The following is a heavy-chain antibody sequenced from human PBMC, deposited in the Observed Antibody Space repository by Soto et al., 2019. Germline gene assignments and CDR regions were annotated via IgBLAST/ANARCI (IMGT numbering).Heavy chain of an antibody. J-gene: IGHJ5*02. Sequence: QLQLQESGPGLVKPSETLSLTCTVSGGSISSSSYYWGWIRQPPGKGLEWIGSIYYSGSTYYNPSLKSRVTISVDTSKNQFSLKLSSVTAADTAVYYCARPRRDYVWGSYRYDGWFDPWGQGTLVTVSS. CDR2: IYYSGST. V-gene: IGHV4-39*01. CDR1: GGSISSSSYY. CDR3: ARPRRDYVWGSYRYDGWFDP. D-gene: IGHD3-16*02.